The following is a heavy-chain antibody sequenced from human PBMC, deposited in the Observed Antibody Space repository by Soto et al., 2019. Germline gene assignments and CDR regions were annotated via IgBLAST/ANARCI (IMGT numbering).Heavy chain of an antibody. CDR1: GFTFSSYA. J-gene: IGHJ5*02. CDR3: ANQPPGRDGYNYRGWFDP. Sequence: EVQLLESGGGLVQPGGSLRLSCAASGFTFSSYAMSWVRQAPGQGLEWVSAISGSGGSTYYADSVKGRFTISRDNSKNTLYLQMNSLRAEDTAVYYCANQPPGRDGYNYRGWFDPWGQGTLVTVSS. D-gene: IGHD5-12*01. V-gene: IGHV3-23*01. CDR2: ISGSGGST.